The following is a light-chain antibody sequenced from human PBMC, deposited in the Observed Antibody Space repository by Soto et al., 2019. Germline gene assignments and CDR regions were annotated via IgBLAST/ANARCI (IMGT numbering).Light chain of an antibody. V-gene: IGKV3-20*01. CDR1: QTLRRTY. J-gene: IGKJ2*01. CDR2: GAS. Sequence: EIVLMQSPGTLSLSPGERATLSCRASQTLRRTYIAWYQQKPGQAPRVLIYGASKRATGITDRFSGSGSGTDFSLTISRLEHEDFAVYYCHQYDNAPQTYGQGTKVEIK. CDR3: HQYDNAPQT.